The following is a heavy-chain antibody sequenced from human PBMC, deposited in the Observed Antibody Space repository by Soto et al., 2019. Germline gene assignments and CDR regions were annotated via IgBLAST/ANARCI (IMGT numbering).Heavy chain of an antibody. Sequence: QLQLQESGPGLVKPSETLSLTCTVSGGSISSSSYYWGWIRQPPGQGLEWIGSIYYSGSTYYNPSLKSRVTISVDTSKNQFSLKLSSVTAADTAVYYCARHQSHSSSYVDPWGQGTLVTVSS. CDR1: GGSISSSSYY. J-gene: IGHJ5*02. CDR3: ARHQSHSSSYVDP. CDR2: IYYSGST. V-gene: IGHV4-39*01. D-gene: IGHD6-13*01.